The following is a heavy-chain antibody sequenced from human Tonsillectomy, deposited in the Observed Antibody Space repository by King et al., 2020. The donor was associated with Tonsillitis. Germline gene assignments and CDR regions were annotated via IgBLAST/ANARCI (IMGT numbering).Heavy chain of an antibody. Sequence: VQLVESGGGVVQPGRSLRLSCAASGFTFSSYCMHWVRQAPGKGLEWVAVIWYDGSNKYYADSVKGRFTISRDNSKNTLYLQMNSLRAEDTAVYYCAREPKFLWFGDDYWGQGTLVTVSS. D-gene: IGHD3-10*01. CDR3: AREPKFLWFGDDY. CDR1: GFTFSSYC. J-gene: IGHJ4*02. V-gene: IGHV3-33*01. CDR2: IWYDGSNK.